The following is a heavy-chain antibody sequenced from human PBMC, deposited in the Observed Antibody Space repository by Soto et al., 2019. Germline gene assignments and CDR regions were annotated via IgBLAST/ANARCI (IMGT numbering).Heavy chain of an antibody. CDR3: AREFPFGESDYYYYYMDV. J-gene: IGHJ6*03. CDR1: GGSISSGGYY. Sequence: QVQLQESGPGLVKPSQTLSLTCTVSGGSISSGGYYWRWIRQHPGKGLEWIGYIYYSGSTYYTPSLKSRVTISVDTSKNQFSLKLSSVTAADTAVYYCAREFPFGESDYYYYYMDVWGKGTTVTVSS. CDR2: IYYSGST. V-gene: IGHV4-31*03. D-gene: IGHD3-10*01.